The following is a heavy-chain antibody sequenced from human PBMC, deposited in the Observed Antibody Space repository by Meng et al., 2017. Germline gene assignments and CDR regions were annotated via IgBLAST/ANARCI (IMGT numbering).Heavy chain of an antibody. V-gene: IGHV3-21*01. D-gene: IGHD6-19*01. CDR3: ARDLGIAVAPY. CDR2: ISSSSSYI. Sequence: GESLKISCAASGFTFSSYSMNWVRQAPGKGLEWVSSISSSSSYIYYADSVKGRFTISRDNAKNSLYLQMNSLRAEDTAVYYCARDLGIAVAPYWGQGTLVTVSS. J-gene: IGHJ4*02. CDR1: GFTFSSYS.